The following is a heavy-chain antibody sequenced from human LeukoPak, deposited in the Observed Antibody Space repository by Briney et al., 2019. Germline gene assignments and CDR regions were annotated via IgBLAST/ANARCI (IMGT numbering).Heavy chain of an antibody. CDR1: GFSFSDFG. CDR2: VWFDGTNR. Sequence: GGSLRLSCAASGFSFSDFGMHWVRQAPGRGLEWVAVVWFDGTNRYYADFVKGRFTVSRDNSKNTLDLQMSSLRAEDTAIYYCARGQITGTTNWFDYWGQGTLVTVSS. D-gene: IGHD1-7*01. CDR3: ARGQITGTTNWFDY. V-gene: IGHV3-33*01. J-gene: IGHJ4*02.